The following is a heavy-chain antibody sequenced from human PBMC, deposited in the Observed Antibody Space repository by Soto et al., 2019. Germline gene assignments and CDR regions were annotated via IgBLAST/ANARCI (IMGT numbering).Heavy chain of an antibody. CDR3: ARGISGTYYYDSSGSDPYYFDY. D-gene: IGHD3-22*01. V-gene: IGHV3-53*04. Sequence: EVQLVESGGGLVQPGGSLRLSCAASGFTVSSNYMSWVRQAPGKGLEWVSVIYSGGSTYYADSVKGRFTISRHNSKNTLYLQMNSLRAEDTAVYYCARGISGTYYYDSSGSDPYYFDYWGQGTLVTVSS. CDR1: GFTVSSNY. CDR2: IYSGGST. J-gene: IGHJ4*02.